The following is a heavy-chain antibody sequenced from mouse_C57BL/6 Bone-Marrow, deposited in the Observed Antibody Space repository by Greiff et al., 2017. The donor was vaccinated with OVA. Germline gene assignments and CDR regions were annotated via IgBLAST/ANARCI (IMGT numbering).Heavy chain of an antibody. J-gene: IGHJ4*01. CDR1: GYTFTSYW. CDR3: ARYQLIPMDY. CDR2: IHPNSGST. V-gene: IGHV1-64*01. D-gene: IGHD3-1*01. Sequence: QVQLKQPGAELVKPGASVKLSCKASGYTFTSYWMHWVKQRPGQGLEWIGMIHPNSGSTNYNEKFKSKATLTVDKSSSTAYMQLSSLTSEDSAVYYCARYQLIPMDYWGQGTSVTVSS.